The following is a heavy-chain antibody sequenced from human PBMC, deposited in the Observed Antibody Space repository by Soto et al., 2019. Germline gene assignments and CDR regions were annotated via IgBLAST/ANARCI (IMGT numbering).Heavy chain of an antibody. CDR2: IYPRVSDT. CDR1: GSSFTSYW. CDR3: ARLGECSSTSCGEVYGMDV. Sequence: ELLKISCKVSGSSFTSYWIGWVRQMPGKGLAWMRIIYPRVSDTRYSQSFQGQVSLWTWKTGSTPYLQWSSLKDSNTAMYYCARLGECSSTSCGEVYGMDVWGQVTTVTVSS. J-gene: IGHJ6*02. D-gene: IGHD2-2*01. V-gene: IGHV5-51*06.